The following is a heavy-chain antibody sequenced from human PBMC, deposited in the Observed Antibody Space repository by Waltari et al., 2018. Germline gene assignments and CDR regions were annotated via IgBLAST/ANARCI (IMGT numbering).Heavy chain of an antibody. V-gene: IGHV1-69*13. CDR2: MIPIYGTA. CDR3: ARDLTTVTTSLDAFDI. CDR1: GGTFSSYA. J-gene: IGHJ3*02. Sequence: QVQLVQSGAEVKKPGSSVKVSCKASGGTFSSYAISWVRQAPGQGLEWMGGMIPIYGTANYAQKFQGRVTITADEPTITAYMELSSLRSEDTAVYYCARDLTTVTTSLDAFDIWGQGTMVTVSS. D-gene: IGHD4-17*01.